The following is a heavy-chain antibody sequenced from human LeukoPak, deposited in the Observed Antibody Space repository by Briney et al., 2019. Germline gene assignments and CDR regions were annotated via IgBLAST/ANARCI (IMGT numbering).Heavy chain of an antibody. J-gene: IGHJ4*02. D-gene: IGHD1-26*01. CDR2: IKQDGSEI. CDR1: GFTFSNYW. CDR3: AKDSGTYAFDY. V-gene: IGHV3-7*04. Sequence: PGGSLRLSCAASGFTFSNYWMTWVRQAPGKGLEWVAKIKQDGSEIYYVDSVTGRFTISRDNAKNSVFLQMNSLRAEDTAVYYCAKDSGTYAFDYWGQGTLATVSS.